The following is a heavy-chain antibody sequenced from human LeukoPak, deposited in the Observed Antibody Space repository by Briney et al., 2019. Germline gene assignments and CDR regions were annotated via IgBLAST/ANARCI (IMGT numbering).Heavy chain of an antibody. CDR2: ISYDGNNK. CDR1: GFSLSSYG. V-gene: IGHV3-30*03. J-gene: IGHJ4*02. D-gene: IGHD1-26*01. CDR3: ATRGSYFEDF. Sequence: GGSLGLSCAVSGFSLSSYGMHWVRQAPGKGLEWVAFISYDGNNKYHADPVKGRLSISRDTSKNILYLQMNSLRTEDTAVYYCATRGSYFEDFWGQGTLVTVSS.